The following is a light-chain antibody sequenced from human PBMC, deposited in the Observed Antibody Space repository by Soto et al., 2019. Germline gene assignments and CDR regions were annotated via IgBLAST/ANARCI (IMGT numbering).Light chain of an antibody. CDR1: SSNIGSTYD. Sequence: QAVLTQPPSVSGAPGQRVTISCTGSSSNIGSTYDVQWYQQLPGTAPKLLIHGNTNRPSGVPDRFSGSKSGTSASLAITGLQADDEADYYCCSYAGSSTFLYVFGTGTKLTVL. CDR3: CSYAGSSTFLYV. CDR2: GNT. V-gene: IGLV1-40*01. J-gene: IGLJ1*01.